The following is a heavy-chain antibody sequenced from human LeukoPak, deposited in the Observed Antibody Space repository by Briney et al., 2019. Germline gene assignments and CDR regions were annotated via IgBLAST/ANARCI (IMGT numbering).Heavy chain of an antibody. D-gene: IGHD4-11*01. V-gene: IGHV4-59*12. CDR2: IYYSGST. Sequence: PSETLSLTCTVSGGSISSYYWSWIRQPPGKGLEWIGYIYYSGSTNYNPSLKSRVAISVDTSKNQFSLNLNSLTAADTAVYYCAREDYSYPTSGPFDPWGQGTLVTVSS. J-gene: IGHJ5*02. CDR1: GGSISSYY. CDR3: AREDYSYPTSGPFDP.